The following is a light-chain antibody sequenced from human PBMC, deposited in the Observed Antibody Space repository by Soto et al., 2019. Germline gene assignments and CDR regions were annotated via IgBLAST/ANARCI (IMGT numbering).Light chain of an antibody. CDR3: QQFAGS. CDR2: GAS. J-gene: IGKJ4*02. Sequence: EIVLTQSPGTLSLSPGERATLSCRASQTVSSGYLAWYQQKPGQAPRLLIYGASSRATGIPDRFSGRGSGTDFTLIISRLEPEDFAVYYCQQFAGSFGGGTKVEIK. V-gene: IGKV3-20*01. CDR1: QTVSSGY.